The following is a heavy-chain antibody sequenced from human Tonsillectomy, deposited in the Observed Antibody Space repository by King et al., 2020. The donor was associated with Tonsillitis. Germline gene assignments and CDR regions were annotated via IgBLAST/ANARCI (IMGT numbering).Heavy chain of an antibody. D-gene: IGHD3-16*01. V-gene: IGHV4-34*01. CDR3: ARGGGGPKGYSHWFDP. Sequence: VQLQQWGAGLLKPSETLSLTCDVYGGSFSGYYWSWIRQPPGKGLEWIGEINHSGSTNYNPSLKSRVTISVDTSKNQFSLKLSSVTAADTAVYYCARGGGGPKGYSHWFDPWGQEPLVTVSS. J-gene: IGHJ5*02. CDR2: INHSGST. CDR1: GGSFSGYY.